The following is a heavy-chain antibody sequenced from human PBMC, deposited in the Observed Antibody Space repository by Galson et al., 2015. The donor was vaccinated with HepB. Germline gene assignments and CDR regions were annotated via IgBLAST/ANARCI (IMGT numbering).Heavy chain of an antibody. J-gene: IGHJ4*02. V-gene: IGHV1-18*01. D-gene: IGHD5-24*01. CDR3: AGGGMATVGGPTFDY. CDR2: ISGYNGKT. CDR1: GYTFSRYS. Sequence: SVKVSCKASGYTFSRYSINWVRQAPGQGLEWMGWISGYNGKTNYAQKFQGRVTMTTDTSTRTAYMELRSLRSDDTAVYHCAGGGMATVGGPTFDYWGQGTLVTVSS.